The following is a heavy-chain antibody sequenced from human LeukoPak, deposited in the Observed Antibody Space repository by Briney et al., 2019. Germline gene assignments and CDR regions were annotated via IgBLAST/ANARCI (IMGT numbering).Heavy chain of an antibody. CDR1: GYTFTGYY. CDR2: INPNSGGT. Sequence: ASVKVSCKASGYTFTGYYMHWVRQAPGQGLERMGWINPNSGGTNYAQKFQGRVTMTRDTSISTAYMELSRLRSDDTAVYYCASIGAHYYDSSGYYVLDYWGQGTLVTVSS. J-gene: IGHJ4*02. V-gene: IGHV1-2*02. CDR3: ASIGAHYYDSSGYYVLDY. D-gene: IGHD3-22*01.